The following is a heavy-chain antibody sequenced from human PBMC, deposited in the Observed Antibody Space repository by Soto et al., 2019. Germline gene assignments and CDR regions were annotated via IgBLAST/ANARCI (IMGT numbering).Heavy chain of an antibody. Sequence: SETLSLTCTVSGGSVSSYSWTWVRQPPGKGLEWIGYVYYSGSTHYNPSLKSRVTISLDTSKNQFSLKLTSVTAADTAMYFCASSPPAMVAPNICGQGTMVTVS. D-gene: IGHD5-18*01. CDR1: GGSVSSYS. CDR3: ASSPPAMVAPNI. V-gene: IGHV4-59*02. J-gene: IGHJ4*02. CDR2: VYYSGST.